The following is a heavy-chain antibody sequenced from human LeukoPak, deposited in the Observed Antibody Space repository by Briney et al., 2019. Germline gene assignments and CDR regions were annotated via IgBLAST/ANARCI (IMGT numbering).Heavy chain of an antibody. CDR2: IRSKANSYAT. CDR3: ARDQYRYSSGCIDY. V-gene: IGHV3-73*01. J-gene: IGHJ4*02. CDR1: GFTFSGSA. Sequence: PGGSLKLSCAASGFTFSGSAMHWVRQASGKGLEWVGRIRSKANSYATAYAASVKGRFTISRDDSKNTAYLQMNSLRAEDTAVYYCARDQYRYSSGCIDYWGQGTLVTVSS. D-gene: IGHD6-19*01.